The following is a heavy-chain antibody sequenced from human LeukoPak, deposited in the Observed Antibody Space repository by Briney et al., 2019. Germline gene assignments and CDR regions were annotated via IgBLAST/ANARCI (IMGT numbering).Heavy chain of an antibody. D-gene: IGHD3-22*01. Sequence: GASVKVSCKXSGGTFSSYAISWVRQAPGQGLEWMGRIIPIFGTANYAQKFQGRVTITTDESTSTAYMELSSLRSEDTAVYYCARDSYYYDSSLRHWGQGTLVTVSS. V-gene: IGHV1-69*05. CDR3: ARDSYYYDSSLRH. CDR1: GGTFSSYA. CDR2: IIPIFGTA. J-gene: IGHJ1*01.